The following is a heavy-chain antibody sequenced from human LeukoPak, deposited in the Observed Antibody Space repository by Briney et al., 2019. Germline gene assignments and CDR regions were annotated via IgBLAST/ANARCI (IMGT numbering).Heavy chain of an antibody. Sequence: SETLSLTCTVSGGSISSGDYHWSWIRQPPGKGLEWIGYIYYSGSTYYNPSLKSRVTISVDTSKNQFSLKLSSVTAADTAVYYCARARESSGYYYNWGQGTLVTVSS. CDR1: GGSISSGDYH. CDR3: ARARESSGYYYN. D-gene: IGHD3-22*01. CDR2: IYYSGST. V-gene: IGHV4-30-4*01. J-gene: IGHJ4*02.